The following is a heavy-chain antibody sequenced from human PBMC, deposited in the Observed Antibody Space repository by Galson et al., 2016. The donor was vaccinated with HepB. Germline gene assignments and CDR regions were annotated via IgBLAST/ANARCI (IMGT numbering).Heavy chain of an antibody. CDR1: GFTFSSYA. CDR2: VTSNGGST. V-gene: IGHV3-64D*06. CDR3: VKGYCGSTTCPRAICFDY. Sequence: SLRLSCAASGFTFSSYAMHWVRQAPGKGLEYVSAVTSNGGSTYYADSVRGRFTISRDNSKNTLYLQMSSLRAEDTAMYYCVKGYCGSTTCPRAICFDYWGQGTLVTVSA. D-gene: IGHD2-2*01. J-gene: IGHJ4*02.